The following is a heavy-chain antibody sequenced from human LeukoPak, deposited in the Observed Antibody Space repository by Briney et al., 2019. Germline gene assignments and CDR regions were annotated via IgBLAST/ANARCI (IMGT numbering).Heavy chain of an antibody. D-gene: IGHD6-13*01. J-gene: IGHJ4*02. CDR2: ISWNSGSI. Sequence: GGSLRLSCAASGFTFDDHAMHWVRQAPGKGLEWVSGISWNSGSIGYADSVKGRFTISRDNAKNSLYLQMNSLRAEDTALYYCAKDMGYSSSDPYYFDYWGQGTLVTVSS. CDR3: AKDMGYSSSDPYYFDY. CDR1: GFTFDDHA. V-gene: IGHV3-9*01.